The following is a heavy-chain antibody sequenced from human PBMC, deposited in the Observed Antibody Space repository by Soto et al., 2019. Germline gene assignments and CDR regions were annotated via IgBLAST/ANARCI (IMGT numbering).Heavy chain of an antibody. CDR1: GFTFTNYA. Sequence: VRLSCAASGFTFTNYAMTWVRQAPGKGLEWVSISSGSGSGGSTNYADSVKGRFTISRDNSKNTLYLQMNSLRVEDTAVYYCAKDRDDYRNYVFDYWGQGTLVTVSS. CDR3: AKDRDDYRNYVFDY. D-gene: IGHD4-4*01. J-gene: IGHJ4*02. V-gene: IGHV3-23*01. CDR2: SSGSGSGGST.